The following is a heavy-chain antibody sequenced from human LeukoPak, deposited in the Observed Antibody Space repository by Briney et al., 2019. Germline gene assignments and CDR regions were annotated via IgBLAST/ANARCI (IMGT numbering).Heavy chain of an antibody. V-gene: IGHV1-69*01. J-gene: IGHJ4*02. CDR2: IIPIFGTA. D-gene: IGHD2-2*01. CDR3: ASSLIVVVPAARGLGD. CDR1: GGTYSSYG. Sequence: SVKVSCKASGGTYSSYGISWVRQAPGQGLEWMGGIIPIFGTANYAQKFQGRVTITADESTSTAYMELSSLRSEDTAVYYCASSLIVVVPAARGLGDWGQGTLVTVSS.